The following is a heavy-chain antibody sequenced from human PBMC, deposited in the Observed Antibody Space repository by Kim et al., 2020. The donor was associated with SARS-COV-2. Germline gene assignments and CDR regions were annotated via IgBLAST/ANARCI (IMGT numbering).Heavy chain of an antibody. CDR1: GFTVSSKY. CDR2: IYSGVGTT. D-gene: IGHD3-16*01. V-gene: IGHV3-53*01. CDR3: ARDAGSYYYYSMDV. J-gene: IGHJ6*02. Sequence: GGSLRLSCAVSGFTVSSKYMSWVRQAPGKGLEWVSVIYSGVGTTHYADSVKGRFTISRDNSRNTVHLQMNSLRVDDTAVYYCARDAGSYYYYSMDVWGPGTTVTVSS.